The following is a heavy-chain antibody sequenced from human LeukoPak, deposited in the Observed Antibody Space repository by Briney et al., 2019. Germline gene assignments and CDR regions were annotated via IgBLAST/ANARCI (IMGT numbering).Heavy chain of an antibody. D-gene: IGHD3-22*01. CDR2: IYSGGST. CDR3: AKDHDSSGYYYSFSAGPSFY. Sequence: PGGSLRLSCAASGFTVSSNYMSWVRQAPGKGLEWVSVIYSGGSTYYADSVKGRFTISGDNSKNTLYLQMNSLRAEDTAVYYCAKDHDSSGYYYSFSAGPSFYWGQGTLVTVSS. J-gene: IGHJ4*02. V-gene: IGHV3-53*01. CDR1: GFTVSSNY.